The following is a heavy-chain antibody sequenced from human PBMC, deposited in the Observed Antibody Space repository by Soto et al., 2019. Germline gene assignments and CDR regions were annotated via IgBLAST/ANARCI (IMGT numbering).Heavy chain of an antibody. D-gene: IGHD6-13*01. CDR1: GGTFSSYT. CDR2: IIPILGIA. V-gene: IGHV1-69*08. J-gene: IGHJ6*02. CDR3: ARDWRQPHYYGMDV. Sequence: QVQLVQSGAEVKKPGSSVKVSCKASGGTFSSYTISWVRQAPGQGLEWMGRIIPILGIANYAQKFQGRVTXXAXKXXSTAYMELSSLRSEDTAVYYCARDWRQPHYYGMDVWGQGTTVTVSS.